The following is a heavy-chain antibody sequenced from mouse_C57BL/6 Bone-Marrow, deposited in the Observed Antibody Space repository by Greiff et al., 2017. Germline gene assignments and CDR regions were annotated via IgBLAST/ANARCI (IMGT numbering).Heavy chain of an antibody. CDR2: IYPRSGNT. Sequence: QVQLQQSGAELARPGASVKLSCKASGYTFTSYGISWVKQRTGQGLEWIGEIYPRSGNTYYNEKFKGKATLTADKSSSTAYMELRSLTSEDSAVYFCARPAHYYGSSYGAMDDWGQGTSVTVSS. CDR1: GYTFTSYG. D-gene: IGHD1-1*01. J-gene: IGHJ4*01. CDR3: ARPAHYYGSSYGAMDD. V-gene: IGHV1-81*01.